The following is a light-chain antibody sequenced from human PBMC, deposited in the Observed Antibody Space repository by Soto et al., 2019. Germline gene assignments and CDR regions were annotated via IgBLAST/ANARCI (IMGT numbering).Light chain of an antibody. V-gene: IGLV2-14*01. Sequence: QSALTQPASVSGSPGQSITISCTGTSSDVGGYNYVSWYQQHPGKAPKLMIYDVSNRPSGVSNRLSGSKSGNTAALTISGLQAEDEADYYCRSYTSSSTLLDVFGTGTKLTVL. CDR1: SSDVGGYNY. CDR3: RSYTSSSTLLDV. CDR2: DVS. J-gene: IGLJ1*01.